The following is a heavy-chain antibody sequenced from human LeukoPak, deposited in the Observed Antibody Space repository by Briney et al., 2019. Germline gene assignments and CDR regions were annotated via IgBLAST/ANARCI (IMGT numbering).Heavy chain of an antibody. CDR1: GFTFSSYA. D-gene: IGHD3-10*01. V-gene: IGHV3-23*01. CDR2: ISGSGGST. Sequence: GGSLRLSCAASGFTFSSYAMSWVRQAPGKGLEWVSAISGSGGSTYYADSVKGRFTISRDNSKNTLYLQVNSLRAEDTAVYYCAKTRPITMVRGTYFDYWGQGTLVTVSS. J-gene: IGHJ4*02. CDR3: AKTRPITMVRGTYFDY.